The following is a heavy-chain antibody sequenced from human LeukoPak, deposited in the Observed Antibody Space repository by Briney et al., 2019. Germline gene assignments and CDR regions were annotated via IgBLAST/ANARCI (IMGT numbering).Heavy chain of an antibody. J-gene: IGHJ5*02. CDR3: ARGIPGTTVTYRPWFDP. V-gene: IGHV4-31*03. D-gene: IGHD4-11*01. Sequence: SETLSLTCTVSGGSISSGGYYWSWIRQHPGKGLEWLGYIYYSGSTYYNPSLKSRVTISVDTSKNQFSLKLSSVTAADTAVYYCARGIPGTTVTYRPWFDPWGQGTLVTVSS. CDR1: GGSISSGGYY. CDR2: IYYSGST.